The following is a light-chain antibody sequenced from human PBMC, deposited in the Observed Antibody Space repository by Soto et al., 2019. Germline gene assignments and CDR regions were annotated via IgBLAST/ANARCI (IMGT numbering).Light chain of an antibody. CDR3: QQYFEWPPMT. V-gene: IGKV3-15*01. J-gene: IGKJ1*01. Sequence: EVVMTQSPATLSASPGERATLSCWASETVATNLAWYQQKPGQAPRLLISGASTRAAGISDRFRGSGSGTEFTLTISSLRSEDSGIYYCQQYFEWPPMTFGQGTTVEI. CDR1: ETVATN. CDR2: GAS.